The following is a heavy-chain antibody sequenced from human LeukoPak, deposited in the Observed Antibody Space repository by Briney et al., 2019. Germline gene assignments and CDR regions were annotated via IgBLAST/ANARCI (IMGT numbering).Heavy chain of an antibody. CDR1: GFTFSSYA. J-gene: IGHJ3*02. V-gene: IGHV3-23*01. Sequence: GGSLRLSCAASGFTFSSYAMSWVRQAPGKGLEWVSQISGSGGDTSYADSVKGRLTISRDNSKNTLFLQINSLRAEDTAVYYCAKDKGGSSGSFHIWGQGTMVTVSS. CDR3: AKDKGGSSGSFHI. D-gene: IGHD6-25*01. CDR2: ISGSGGDT.